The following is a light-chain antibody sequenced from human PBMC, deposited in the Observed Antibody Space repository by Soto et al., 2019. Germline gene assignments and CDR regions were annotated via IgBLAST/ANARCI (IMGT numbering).Light chain of an antibody. Sequence: DIVMTQSPDSLAVSLGERATINCKSSQSVLYSSNNKNSFAWYQQRPGQPPKLLIYWASTRESGVPDRFSGSGSGTDFTLTITSLHAEDVAVYYCQQYESTPPTFGQGPKLESK. V-gene: IGKV4-1*01. J-gene: IGKJ2*01. CDR3: QQYESTPPT. CDR2: WAS. CDR1: QSVLYSSNNKNS.